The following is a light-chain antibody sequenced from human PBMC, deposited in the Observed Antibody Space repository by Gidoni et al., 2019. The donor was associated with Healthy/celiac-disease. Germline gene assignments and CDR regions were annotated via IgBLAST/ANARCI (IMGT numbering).Light chain of an antibody. V-gene: IGKV3-20*01. Sequence: EIVLTQSPGTLSLSPGERATLSCRASQSGSSSYLAWYQQKPGQAPRLLIYGASSRATGIPDRFSGSGSGTDFTLTISRLEPEDFAGYYCQQYGSSHTFGGGTKVEIK. J-gene: IGKJ4*01. CDR2: GAS. CDR1: QSGSSSY. CDR3: QQYGSSHT.